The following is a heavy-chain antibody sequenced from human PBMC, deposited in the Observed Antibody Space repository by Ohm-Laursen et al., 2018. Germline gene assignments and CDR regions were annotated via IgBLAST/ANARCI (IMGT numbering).Heavy chain of an antibody. V-gene: IGHV3-53*01. CDR3: AKYSSSWDGEY. Sequence: SLRLSCAASGFTVRSNYMSWVRQAPGKGLEWVSVIYSDDSTWYADSVRGRFNISRDTSKNTLYLQMNSLRAEDTALYYCAKYSSSWDGEYWGQGTLVTVSS. CDR2: IYSDDST. D-gene: IGHD4-11*01. J-gene: IGHJ4*02. CDR1: GFTVRSNY.